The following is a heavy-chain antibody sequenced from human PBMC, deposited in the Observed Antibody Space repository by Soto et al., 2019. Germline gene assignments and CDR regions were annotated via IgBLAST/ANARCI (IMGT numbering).Heavy chain of an antibody. D-gene: IGHD2-2*01. CDR3: EAGDQYYGMGV. J-gene: IGHJ6*02. CDR2: ISYDGSNK. CDR1: GITISNYF. V-gene: IGHV3-30-3*01. Sequence: QVQLVESVGGVVQPGRSLRVSCAASGITISNYFMYWVRQAPGKGLEWVAAISYDGSNKHYSDSVKGRFTISRDNSQKSLYLQMNSGRDEDPAVYYWEAGDQYYGMGVWGQATTVAVSS.